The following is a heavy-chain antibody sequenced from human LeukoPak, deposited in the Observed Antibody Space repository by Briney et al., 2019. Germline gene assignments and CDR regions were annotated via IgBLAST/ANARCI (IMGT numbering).Heavy chain of an antibody. D-gene: IGHD4-23*01. V-gene: IGHV5-51*01. J-gene: IGHJ3*02. CDR3: ARSYGGNLQGAFDI. CDR2: IYPDDSET. Sequence: GESLKISCKGSGYSFTSYWIGWVRQMPGKGLEWMGIIYPDDSETRYSPSFQGRVTISADKSISTAYLQWSNLKGSDTAVYYCARSYGGNLQGAFDIWGQGTMVTVSS. CDR1: GYSFTSYW.